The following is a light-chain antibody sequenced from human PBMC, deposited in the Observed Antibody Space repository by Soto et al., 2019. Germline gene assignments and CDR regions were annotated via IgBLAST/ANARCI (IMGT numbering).Light chain of an antibody. V-gene: IGLV2-14*01. CDR1: SSDVGDYNY. CDR3: SSYTTNSIL. CDR2: EVS. J-gene: IGLJ2*01. Sequence: QSALTQPASVSGSPGQSITISCTGTSSDVGDYNYVSWYQQHPGKAPKLMIYEVSHRPSGVSNRFSGSKSANTASLTISGLQAEDEADYYCSSYTTNSILFAGGTKVTVL.